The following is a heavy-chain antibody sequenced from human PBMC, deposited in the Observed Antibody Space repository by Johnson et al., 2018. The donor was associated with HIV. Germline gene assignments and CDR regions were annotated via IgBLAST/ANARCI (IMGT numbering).Heavy chain of an antibody. J-gene: IGHJ3*02. CDR3: TICITMIVVVTTDAFDI. V-gene: IGHV3-15*01. CDR1: GFTFSNAW. CDR2: IKSRTDGGTT. D-gene: IGHD3-22*01. Sequence: EVQLVESGGGVVQPGRSLRLSCAASGFTFSNAWMSWVRQAPGKGLEWVGQIKSRTDGGTTDYGAPVKGRFTISRNDSENTLRLQMNSLKTEDTALYYCTICITMIVVVTTDAFDIWGQGTMVTVSS.